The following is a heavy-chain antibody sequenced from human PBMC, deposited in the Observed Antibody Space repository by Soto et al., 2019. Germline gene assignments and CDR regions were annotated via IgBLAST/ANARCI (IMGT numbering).Heavy chain of an antibody. J-gene: IGHJ4*02. CDR3: TRDPGAYSSTWSFYFDS. Sequence: GGSLRLSCAASGFTFSRFWMHWVRQAPGKGLVWVSRINTDGSSTTYADSVKGRFTISRDNAKNTLYLQMDSLRAEDTGVYYCTRDPGAYSSTWSFYFDSWGQGALVTVSS. CDR1: GFTFSRFW. V-gene: IGHV3-74*01. D-gene: IGHD6-13*01. CDR2: INTDGSST.